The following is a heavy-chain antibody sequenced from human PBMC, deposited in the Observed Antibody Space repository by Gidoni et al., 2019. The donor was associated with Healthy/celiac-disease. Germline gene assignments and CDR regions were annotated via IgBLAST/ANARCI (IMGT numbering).Heavy chain of an antibody. Sequence: QVQLVQSGAEVKKPGSSVTVSCKASGGTFSSYTISWVRQAPGQGLEWMGRIIPILGIANYAQKFQGRVTITADKSTSTAYMELSSLRSEDTAVYYCAGGESIPDFDYWGQGTLVTVSS. V-gene: IGHV1-69*02. D-gene: IGHD3-16*01. CDR1: GGTFSSYT. CDR2: IIPILGIA. CDR3: AGGESIPDFDY. J-gene: IGHJ4*02.